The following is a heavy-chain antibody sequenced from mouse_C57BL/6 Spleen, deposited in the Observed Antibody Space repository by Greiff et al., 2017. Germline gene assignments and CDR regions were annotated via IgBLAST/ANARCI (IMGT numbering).Heavy chain of an antibody. J-gene: IGHJ2*01. CDR1: GSAFSSSW. CDR3: ARSSQLGEDY. CDR2: IYPGDGDT. D-gene: IGHD4-1*02. V-gene: IGHV1-82*01. Sequence: VQLKEPGPELVKPGASVKISCKASGSAFSSSWMNWVKQRPGKGLEWIGRIYPGDGDTNYNGKFKGKAPLTADKSSSTAYMQRSRLASEDSTVYFCARSSQLGEDYWGQGTTLTVSS.